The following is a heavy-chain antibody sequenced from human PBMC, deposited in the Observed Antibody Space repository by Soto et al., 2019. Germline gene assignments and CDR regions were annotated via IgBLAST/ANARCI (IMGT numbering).Heavy chain of an antibody. CDR3: ARASSHFSCAGGSCFDV. D-gene: IGHD2-15*01. CDR1: GFTFRDHG. Sequence: EVKLVESGGGLVKPGGSLRLSCTPSGFTFRDHGMNWVRQAPGKGLEWVSSISSKSSLIYYADSVKGRFTISRDNANNSLSLQMNSLRADDTAVYFCARASSHFSCAGGSCFDVWGQGTLVTVS. V-gene: IGHV3-21*01. J-gene: IGHJ4*02. CDR2: ISSKSSLI.